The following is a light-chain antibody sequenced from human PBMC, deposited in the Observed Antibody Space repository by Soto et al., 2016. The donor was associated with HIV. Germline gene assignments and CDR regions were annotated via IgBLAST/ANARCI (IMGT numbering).Light chain of an antibody. CDR3: QQLNSYLALT. V-gene: IGKV1-12*01. Sequence: DIQMTQSPSSVSASVGDRVTITCRASQDISSWLAWYQQKPGKAPKLLIYSASSLQTGVPARFSGSGSGTEFTLTISSLQPEDFATYYCQQLNSYLALTFGGGTKVEIK. J-gene: IGKJ4*01. CDR2: SAS. CDR1: QDISSW.